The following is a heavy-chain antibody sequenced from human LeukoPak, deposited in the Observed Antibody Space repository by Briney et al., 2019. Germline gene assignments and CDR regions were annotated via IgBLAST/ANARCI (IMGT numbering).Heavy chain of an antibody. CDR2: ISSSSSYI. Sequence: GGSLRLSCAASGFTFSSYSMNWVRQAPGKGLEWVSSISSSSSYIYYADSVKGRFTISRDNAKNSLYLQMNSLRAGDTAVYYCARDLEGTHVSWGQGTLVTVSS. CDR1: GFTFSSYS. J-gene: IGHJ5*02. V-gene: IGHV3-21*01. CDR3: ARDLEGTHVS. D-gene: IGHD1-14*01.